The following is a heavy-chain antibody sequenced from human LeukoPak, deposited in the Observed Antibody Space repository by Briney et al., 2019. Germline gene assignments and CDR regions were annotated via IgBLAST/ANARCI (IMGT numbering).Heavy chain of an antibody. V-gene: IGHV5-51*01. J-gene: IGHJ6*02. CDR1: GYRFTNYW. CDR2: IYPGDSDT. Sequence: GESLKISCKGSGYRFTNYWIGWVRQMPGKGLEWMGIIYPGDSDTRYSPSFQGQVTISADKSISTAYLQWSSLKASDTAMYYCARQACSGGNCYSSGMDGWGQGTTVTVSS. D-gene: IGHD2-15*01. CDR3: ARQACSGGNCYSSGMDG.